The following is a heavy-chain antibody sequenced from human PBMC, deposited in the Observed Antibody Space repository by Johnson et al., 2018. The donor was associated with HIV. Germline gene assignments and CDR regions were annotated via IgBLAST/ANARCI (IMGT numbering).Heavy chain of an antibody. J-gene: IGHJ3*02. V-gene: IGHV3-53*01. CDR1: GFTVSSNY. CDR3: ARNSIEFYYGSGTFDAFDI. D-gene: IGHD3-10*01. CDR2: IYSGGST. Sequence: VQLMESGGGLIHPGGSLRLSCVASGFTVSSNYMSWVRQAPGKGLEWVSVIYSGGSTYYADSVKGRFIISRDNSKNTLYLQMNSLRAEDTAVYYCARNSIEFYYGSGTFDAFDIWGQGTMVTVSS.